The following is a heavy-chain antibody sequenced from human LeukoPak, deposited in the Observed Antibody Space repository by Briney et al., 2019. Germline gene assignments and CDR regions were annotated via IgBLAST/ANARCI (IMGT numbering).Heavy chain of an antibody. CDR2: ISYDGSNK. D-gene: IGHD3-16*02. CDR3: AKVGGMITFGGVIGAPNDY. J-gene: IGHJ4*02. Sequence: GGSLRLSCAASGFTFSSYGMPWVRQAPGKGLEWVAVISYDGSNKYYADSVKGRFTISRDNSKNTLYLQMNSLRAEDTAVYYCAKVGGMITFGGVIGAPNDYWGQGTLVTVSS. V-gene: IGHV3-30*18. CDR1: GFTFSSYG.